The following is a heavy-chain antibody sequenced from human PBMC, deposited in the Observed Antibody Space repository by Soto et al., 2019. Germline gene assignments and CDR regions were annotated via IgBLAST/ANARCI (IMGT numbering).Heavy chain of an antibody. CDR3: ARLYGFNHYYYGMHV. J-gene: IGHJ6*02. Sequence: SETLSLTCAVYGGSFSGYYWSWIRQPPGKGLEWIGEINHSGSTNYNPSLKSRVTISVDTSKNQFSLKLSSVTAADTAVYYCARLYGFNHYYYGMHVWGQGTTVTVSS. CDR1: GGSFSGYY. V-gene: IGHV4-34*01. D-gene: IGHD2-8*01. CDR2: INHSGST.